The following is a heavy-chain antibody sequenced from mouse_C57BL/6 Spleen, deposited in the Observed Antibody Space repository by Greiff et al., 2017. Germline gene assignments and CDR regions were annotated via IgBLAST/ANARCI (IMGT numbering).Heavy chain of an antibody. CDR2: INPGSGGT. V-gene: IGHV1-54*01. D-gene: IGHD2-2*01. J-gene: IGHJ1*03. Sequence: QVQLQQSGAELVRPGTSVKVSCKASGYAFTNYLIEWVKQRPGQGLEWIGVINPGSGGTNYNEKFKGKATLTADKSSSTAYMQLSSLTSEDSAVYFWGTDGYDGYFDVWGTGTTVTVSS. CDR3: GTDGYDGYFDV. CDR1: GYAFTNYL.